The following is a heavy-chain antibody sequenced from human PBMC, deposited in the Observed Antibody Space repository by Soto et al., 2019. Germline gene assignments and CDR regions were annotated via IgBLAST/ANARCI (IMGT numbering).Heavy chain of an antibody. J-gene: IGHJ6*02. Sequence: EVQLLESGGGLVQPGGSLRLSCAASGFTFSSYAMTWVRQAPGKGLEWVSGISGGGGSTYYADSVKGRFTISRDNSKNTLFLQMNSLRVEDTAVYYCAKDRTKVDYHYGMDVWGQGTTVTVSS. CDR1: GFTFSSYA. CDR3: AKDRTKVDYHYGMDV. D-gene: IGHD1-7*01. CDR2: ISGGGGST. V-gene: IGHV3-23*01.